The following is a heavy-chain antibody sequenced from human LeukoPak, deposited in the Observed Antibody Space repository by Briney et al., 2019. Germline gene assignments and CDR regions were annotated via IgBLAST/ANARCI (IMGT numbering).Heavy chain of an antibody. J-gene: IGHJ4*02. V-gene: IGHV4-31*03. CDR3: ARNVRDAGCGRDCCWSWFDY. D-gene: IGHD2-21*02. CDR1: GGSISSGGYY. CDR2: IYYSGST. Sequence: SETLSLTCTVSGGSISSGGYYWSWIRQHPGKGLEWIGYIYYSGSTYYNPSLKSRVTISVDTSKNQFSLKLSSVTAADTAVYYCARNVRDAGCGRDCCWSWFDYWGQGTLVTVSS.